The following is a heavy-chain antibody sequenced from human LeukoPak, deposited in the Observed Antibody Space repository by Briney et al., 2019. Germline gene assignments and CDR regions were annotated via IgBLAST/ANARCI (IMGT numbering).Heavy chain of an antibody. V-gene: IGHV1-2*02. CDR1: GYTFTDYN. D-gene: IGHD1-26*01. CDR2: VTPGSGAT. CDR3: ARGAGARTYRRFDL. J-gene: IGHJ4*02. Sequence: GASVEVSCKASGYTFTDYNIHWVRQAPGQGLEWMGWVTPGSGATDYAQQFQGRVTLTRDTSISTVYMEMNNLISDDTAVYYCARGAGARTYRRFDLWGQGTLVTVSS.